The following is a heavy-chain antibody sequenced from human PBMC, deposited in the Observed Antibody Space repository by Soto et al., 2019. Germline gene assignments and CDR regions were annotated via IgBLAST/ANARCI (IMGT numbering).Heavy chain of an antibody. J-gene: IGHJ5*02. CDR3: ARDQTYDILTGYYQFDP. CDR2: ISSGSDSK. Sequence: GGSLRLSCAASGFTFSYYSMNWVRQSPGKGLEWISYISSGSDSKYYADSVKGRFTISRDNARDSLYLQMNSLRAEDTAVYYCARDQTYDILTGYYQFDPRGQGTLVTVSS. CDR1: GFTFSYYS. V-gene: IGHV3-48*01. D-gene: IGHD3-9*01.